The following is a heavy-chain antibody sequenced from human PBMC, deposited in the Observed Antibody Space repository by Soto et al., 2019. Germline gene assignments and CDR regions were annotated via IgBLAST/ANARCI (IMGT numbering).Heavy chain of an antibody. V-gene: IGHV3-23*01. Sequence: EVQLLESGGGLVRPGGSLRLSCAASGFSFSTYAMNWVRQAPGKGLEWVSTITSSGSSTYYADSVRGRFFISRDSSKNTLFLQMNSLRVEDTAVYYCAKGGPTIADAFDIWGQGTMVTVS. D-gene: IGHD2-21*01. CDR1: GFSFSTYA. J-gene: IGHJ3*02. CDR2: ITSSGSST. CDR3: AKGGPTIADAFDI.